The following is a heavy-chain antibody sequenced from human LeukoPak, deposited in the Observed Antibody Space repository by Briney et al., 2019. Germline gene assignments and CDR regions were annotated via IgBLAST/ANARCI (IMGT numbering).Heavy chain of an antibody. V-gene: IGHV4-4*07. Sequence: PSETLSLTCTVSGGSISSYYWSWIRQPAGKGLEWTGRIYTSGGTNYNPSLKSRVTMSVDTSKNQFSLKLGSVTAADTAVYYCARGAMGKGYSDYWGQGTLVTVSS. J-gene: IGHJ4*02. CDR1: GGSISSYY. D-gene: IGHD3-22*01. CDR3: ARGAMGKGYSDY. CDR2: IYTSGGT.